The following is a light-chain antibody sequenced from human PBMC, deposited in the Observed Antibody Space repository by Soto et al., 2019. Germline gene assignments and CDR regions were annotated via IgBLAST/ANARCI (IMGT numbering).Light chain of an antibody. CDR2: EVY. J-gene: IGLJ2*01. CDR3: SSYAASDNFVI. Sequence: QSVLTQPPSASGSPGQSVTISCTGTDSDVGGYNFVSWYQQHPGSAPKLMIYEVYQRPSGVPDRFCGSKSGNTASLTVSGLQADDEANYDCSSYAASDNFVIFGGGTKLAVL. V-gene: IGLV2-8*01. CDR1: DSDVGGYNF.